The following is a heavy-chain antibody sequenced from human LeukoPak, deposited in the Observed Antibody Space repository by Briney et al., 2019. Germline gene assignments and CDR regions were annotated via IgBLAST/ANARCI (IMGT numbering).Heavy chain of an antibody. CDR1: EFSVGSNY. J-gene: IGHJ2*01. V-gene: IGHV3-66*01. CDR2: IYSGGST. CDR3: ARDLRYCSGGSCYVGHWYFDL. D-gene: IGHD2-15*01. Sequence: GGSLRLSCAASEFSVGSNYMTWVRQAPGKGLEWVSLIYSGGSTYYADSVKGRFTISRDNSKNTLYLQMNSLRAEDTAVYYCARDLRYCSGGSCYVGHWYFDLWGRGTLVTVSS.